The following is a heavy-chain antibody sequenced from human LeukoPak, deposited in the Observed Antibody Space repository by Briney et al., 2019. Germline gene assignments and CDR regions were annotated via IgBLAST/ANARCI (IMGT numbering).Heavy chain of an antibody. Sequence: SETLSLTCTVSGGSISSYCWSWIRQPPGKGLEWIGYIYYSGSTNYNPSLKSRVTISVDTSKNQFSLKLSSVTAADTAVYYCARVSRAVLRYFDWLSGDGFWFDPWGQGTLVTVSS. CDR3: ARVSRAVLRYFDWLSGDGFWFDP. D-gene: IGHD3-9*01. CDR1: GGSISSYC. CDR2: IYYSGST. J-gene: IGHJ5*02. V-gene: IGHV4-59*01.